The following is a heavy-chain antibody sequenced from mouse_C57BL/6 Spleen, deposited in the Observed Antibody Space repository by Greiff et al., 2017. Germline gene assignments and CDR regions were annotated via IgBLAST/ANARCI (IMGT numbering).Heavy chain of an antibody. CDR1: GFTFSDYG. CDR2: ISSGSSTN. D-gene: IGHD4-1*01. CDR3: AKTGTGFDY. Sequence: EVKLMESGGGLVKPGGSLKLSCAASGFTFSDYGMHWVRQAPEKGLGWVAYISSGSSTNYYADTVTGRFTIARDNARNTLFLKMTSLRSEDTAMYYCAKTGTGFDYWGQGTTLTVSS. V-gene: IGHV5-17*01. J-gene: IGHJ2*01.